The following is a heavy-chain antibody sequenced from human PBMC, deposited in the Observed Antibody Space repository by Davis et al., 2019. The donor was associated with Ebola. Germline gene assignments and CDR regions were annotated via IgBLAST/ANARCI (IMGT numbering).Heavy chain of an antibody. V-gene: IGHV6-1*01. Sequence: HSQTLSLTCAISGDSVSSKSAAWSWIRQSPARGLEWLGRTYYNSKWYYDYADSVRSRISINADTSKNQFSLQLKSVTPEDTAVYYCAKGWLRTGFDVWDIGTTVNVSS. J-gene: IGHJ6*04. CDR3: AKGWLRTGFDV. D-gene: IGHD2-15*01. CDR1: GDSVSSKSAA. CDR2: TYYNSKWYY.